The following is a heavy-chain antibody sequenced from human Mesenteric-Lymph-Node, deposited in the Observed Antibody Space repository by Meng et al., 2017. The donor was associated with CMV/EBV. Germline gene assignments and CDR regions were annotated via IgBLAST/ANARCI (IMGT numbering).Heavy chain of an antibody. J-gene: IGHJ4*02. CDR2: ISSSSSYI. Sequence: GESLKISCAASGFTFTTYAMHWVRQAPGKGLEWVSSISSSSSYIYYADSVKGRFTISRDDSRKTLYLQINSLNIEDTAVYYCTTVGLSTSGWGQVNFDYWGQGTVVTVSS. CDR3: TTVGLSTSGWGQVNFDY. D-gene: IGHD6-19*01. V-gene: IGHV3-21*03. CDR1: GFTFTTYA.